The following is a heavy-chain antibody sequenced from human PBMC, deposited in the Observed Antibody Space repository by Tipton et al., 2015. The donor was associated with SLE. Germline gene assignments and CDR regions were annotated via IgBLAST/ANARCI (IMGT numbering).Heavy chain of an antibody. D-gene: IGHD4-17*01. CDR1: GGTFSSYA. CDR2: IIPIFGTA. CDR3: ASTMGGATVTLLDY. J-gene: IGHJ4*02. V-gene: IGHV1-69*01. Sequence: QSGPEVKKPGSSVKVSCKASGGTFSSYAISWVRQAPGQGLEWMGGIIPIFGTANYAQKFQGRVTITADESTSTAYMELSSLRSEDTAVYYWASTMGGATVTLLDYWGQGTLVTVSS.